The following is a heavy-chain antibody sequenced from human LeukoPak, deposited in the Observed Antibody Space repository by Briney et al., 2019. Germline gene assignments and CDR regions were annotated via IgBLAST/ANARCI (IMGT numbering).Heavy chain of an antibody. CDR3: ARNYDFWSGYYNWFDP. CDR2: INPNSGGT. J-gene: IGHJ5*02. Sequence: ASVKVSCKASGYTFTGYYMHWVRQAPGQGLEWMGWINPNSGGTNYAQKLQGRVTMTRDTSISTAYMELSRLRSDDTAVYYCARNYDFWSGYYNWFDPWGQGTLVTVSS. V-gene: IGHV1-2*02. CDR1: GYTFTGYY. D-gene: IGHD3-3*01.